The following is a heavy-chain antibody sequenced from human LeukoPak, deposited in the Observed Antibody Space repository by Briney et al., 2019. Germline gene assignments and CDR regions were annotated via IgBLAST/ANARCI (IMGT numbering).Heavy chain of an antibody. V-gene: IGHV3-23*01. Sequence: GGSLRLSCAASGFTFSSYWMNWARQAPGKGLEWVSAISGSGGSTYYADSVKGRFTISRDNSKNTLYLQMNSLRAEDTAVYYCAKDQFITGTTSHWGQGTLATVSS. CDR2: ISGSGGST. CDR3: AKDQFITGTTSH. J-gene: IGHJ4*02. CDR1: GFTFSSYW. D-gene: IGHD1-20*01.